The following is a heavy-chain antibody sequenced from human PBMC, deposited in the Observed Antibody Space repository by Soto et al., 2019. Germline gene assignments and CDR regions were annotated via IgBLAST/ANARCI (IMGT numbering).Heavy chain of an antibody. Sequence: GESLKISCAASGFTFSSYGMHWVRQAPGKGLEWVAVISYDGSNKYYADSVKGRFTISRDNSKNTLYLQMNSLRVEDTAVYYCAKDPSYSSSSRYFQHWGQGTLVTVSS. CDR1: GFTFSSYG. D-gene: IGHD6-6*01. CDR3: AKDPSYSSSSRYFQH. CDR2: ISYDGSNK. V-gene: IGHV3-30*18. J-gene: IGHJ1*01.